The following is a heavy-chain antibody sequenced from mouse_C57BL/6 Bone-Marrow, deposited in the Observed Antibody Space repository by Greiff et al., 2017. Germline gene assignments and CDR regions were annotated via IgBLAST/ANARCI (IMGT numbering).Heavy chain of an antibody. CDR3: ARNGNWDYFDY. CDR1: GFSLTSYG. Sequence: QVQLQQSGPGLVQPSQSLSITCTVSGFSLTSYGVHWVRQSPGKGLEWLGVIWRGGSTDYNAAFISRLSISKDNSKSQVFFKMNRLQADDTAIYYCARNGNWDYFDYWGQGTTLTVSS. V-gene: IGHV2-2*01. CDR2: IWRGGST. D-gene: IGHD4-1*01. J-gene: IGHJ2*01.